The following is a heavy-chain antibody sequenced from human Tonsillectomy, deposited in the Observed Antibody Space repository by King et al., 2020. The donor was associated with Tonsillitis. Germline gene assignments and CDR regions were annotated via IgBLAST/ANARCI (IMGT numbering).Heavy chain of an antibody. D-gene: IGHD2-2*01. Sequence: VQMVESGAEVKKTGASVKVSCKASGYTFTSYDINWVRQATGQGLEWMGWMNPNSGNTGYAQKFQGRVTMTRNTSISTAYMELSSLRSEDTAVYYCSRGSYYDRNWFDPWGQGTLVTVSS. CDR1: GYTFTSYD. CDR2: MNPNSGNT. V-gene: IGHV1-8*01. CDR3: SRGSYYDRNWFDP. J-gene: IGHJ5*02.